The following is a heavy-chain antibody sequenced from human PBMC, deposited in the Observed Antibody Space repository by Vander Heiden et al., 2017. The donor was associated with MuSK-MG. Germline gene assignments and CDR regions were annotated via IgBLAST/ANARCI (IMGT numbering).Heavy chain of an antibody. D-gene: IGHD3-16*02. CDR1: GSSISSSN. Sequence: QVQLQDSGPGLVKPSATLSLPCTVSGSSISSSNWHWTRQPQGKGLEWIGYIYYSGGTNYNPSLKSRVTISVDTSKNQFSLKLSSVTAADTAVYYCARVSVWGSYRYTAGWFDPWGQGTLVTVSS. CDR2: IYYSGGT. V-gene: IGHV4-59*01. CDR3: ARVSVWGSYRYTAGWFDP. J-gene: IGHJ5*02.